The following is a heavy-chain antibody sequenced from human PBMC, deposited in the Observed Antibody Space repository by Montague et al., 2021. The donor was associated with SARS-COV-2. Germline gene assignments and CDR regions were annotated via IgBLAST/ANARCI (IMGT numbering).Heavy chain of an antibody. V-gene: IGHV4-59*01. D-gene: IGHD2-2*02. J-gene: IGHJ6*03. Sequence: SETLSLTCTVSGGSISSYYWSWIRQPPGKGLEWIAYIHYSGRTNFNPYLRSRVPMSVDTYKSKFSLKLSSVTAADTAVYYCARAVYGSSSGCYTPYYMDVWGKGTTVTVSS. CDR3: ARAVYGSSSGCYTPYYMDV. CDR1: GGSISSYY. CDR2: IHYSGRT.